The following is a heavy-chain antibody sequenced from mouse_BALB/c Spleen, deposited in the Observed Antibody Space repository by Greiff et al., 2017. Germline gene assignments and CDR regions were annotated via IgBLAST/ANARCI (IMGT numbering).Heavy chain of an antibody. J-gene: IGHJ4*01. V-gene: IGHV1S81*02. CDR1: GYTFTSYY. D-gene: IGHD1-1*02. CDR2: INPSNGGT. Sequence: VQLQQPGAELVKPGASVKLSCKASGYTFTSYYMYWVKQRPGQGLEWIGGINPSNGGTNFNEKFKSKATLTVDKSSSTAYMQLSSLTSEDSAVYYCTREDYRGAMDYWGQGTSVTVSS. CDR3: TREDYRGAMDY.